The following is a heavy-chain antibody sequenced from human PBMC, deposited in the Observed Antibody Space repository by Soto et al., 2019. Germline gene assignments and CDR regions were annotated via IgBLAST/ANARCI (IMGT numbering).Heavy chain of an antibody. D-gene: IGHD6-19*01. CDR1: GFTFSSYA. Sequence: PGGSLRLSCAASGFTFSSYAMHWVRQAPGKGLEWVAVISYDGSNKYYADSVKGRFTISRDNSKNTLYLQMNSLRAEDTAVYYCARDREGSIAVAANWFDPWGQGTLVTAPQ. V-gene: IGHV3-30-3*01. CDR3: ARDREGSIAVAANWFDP. J-gene: IGHJ5*02. CDR2: ISYDGSNK.